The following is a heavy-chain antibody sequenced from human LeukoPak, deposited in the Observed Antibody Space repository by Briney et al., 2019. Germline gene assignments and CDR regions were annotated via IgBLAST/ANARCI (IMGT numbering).Heavy chain of an antibody. CDR2: ISSSGSTI. J-gene: IGHJ1*01. CDR3: ARGSASSGYYGSQH. Sequence: GGSLRLSCAASGFTFSSYSMNWVRHAPGKGLEWVSYISSSGSTIYYADSVKGRFTISRDKAKNSLFLQMNSLRAEDTAVYYCARGSASSGYYGSQHRGQGTLVTVSS. V-gene: IGHV3-48*01. CDR1: GFTFSSYS. D-gene: IGHD3-22*01.